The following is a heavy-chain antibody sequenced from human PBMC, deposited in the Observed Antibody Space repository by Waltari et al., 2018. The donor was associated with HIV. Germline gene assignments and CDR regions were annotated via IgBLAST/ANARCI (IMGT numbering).Heavy chain of an antibody. CDR3: AKSVNSAWHDFVG. CDR1: GFIFTNYA. V-gene: IGHV3-30*10. D-gene: IGHD6-19*01. CDR2: ISYDGTNK. Sequence: QVHMVESGGGVVQTGRSLSLSWGTPGFIFTNYAMHWVRQAPGKWFEGVAVISYDGTNKYYTDSVKGRFTISRDNSKNTLSLQMNGLRPEDTAIYYCAKSVNSAWHDFVGWGQGTLVIVSS. J-gene: IGHJ4*02.